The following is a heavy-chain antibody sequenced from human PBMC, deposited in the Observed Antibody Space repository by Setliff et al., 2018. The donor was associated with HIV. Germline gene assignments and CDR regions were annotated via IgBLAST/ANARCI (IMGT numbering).Heavy chain of an antibody. V-gene: IGHV3-21*01. CDR2: ISRTSSYI. Sequence: LRLSCAASGFTFNTYSMNWVRQAPGKGLEWVSFISRTSSYIYYADSLKGRFTISRDNAKNSLYLQMNSLRAEDTAVYYCARDRDESAIGHWGQGTLVTVSS. CDR1: GFTFNTYS. J-gene: IGHJ4*02. D-gene: IGHD2-21*01. CDR3: ARDRDESAIGH.